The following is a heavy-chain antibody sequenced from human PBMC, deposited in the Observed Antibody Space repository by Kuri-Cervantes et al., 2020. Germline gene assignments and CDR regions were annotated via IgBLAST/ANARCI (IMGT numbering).Heavy chain of an antibody. J-gene: IGHJ3*02. CDR2: IGTAGDT. CDR3: ARAMMWSSDAFDI. CDR1: GFTFSRFA. Sequence: ETLSLTCAASGFTFSRFAMHWVRQATGKGLEWVSAIGTAGDTYYPGSVKGRFTISRENAKNSLYLQMNSLRAGDTAVYYCARAMMWSSDAFDIWGQGTMVTVSS. D-gene: IGHD3-22*01. V-gene: IGHV3-13*01.